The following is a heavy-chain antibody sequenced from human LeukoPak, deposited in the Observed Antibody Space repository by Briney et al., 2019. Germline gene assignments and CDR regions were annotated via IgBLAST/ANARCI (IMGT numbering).Heavy chain of an antibody. CDR2: IIPIFGTA. D-gene: IGHD6-19*01. CDR1: GCTFSSYA. CDR3: AREYSSGWSRHFDY. Sequence: SVKVSCKASGCTFSSYAISWVRQAPGQGLEWMGGIIPIFGTANYAQKFQGRVTITADESTSTAYMELSSLRSEDTAVYYCAREYSSGWSRHFDYWGQGTLVTVSS. J-gene: IGHJ4*02. V-gene: IGHV1-69*13.